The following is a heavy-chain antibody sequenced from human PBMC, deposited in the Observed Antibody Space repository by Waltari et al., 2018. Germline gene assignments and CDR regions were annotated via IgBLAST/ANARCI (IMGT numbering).Heavy chain of an antibody. CDR3: ARDQTVTTGPRPLASVFDP. CDR2: IYHSGIT. D-gene: IGHD4-4*01. Sequence: QVQLQESGPGLVKPSETLSLTCAVSGYSISSGYYWGWIRQPPGKGLEWIGSIYHSGITYHNPSLKSRVTISVDTSKNQFSLKLSAVTAADTAVYYCARDQTVTTGPRPLASVFDPWGQGTLVTVSS. J-gene: IGHJ5*02. CDR1: GYSISSGYY. V-gene: IGHV4-38-2*02.